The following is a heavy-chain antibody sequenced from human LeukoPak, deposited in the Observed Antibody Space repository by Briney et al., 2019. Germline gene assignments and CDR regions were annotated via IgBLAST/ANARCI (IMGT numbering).Heavy chain of an antibody. J-gene: IGHJ4*02. CDR3: ARDRAGYNSRGFDY. D-gene: IGHD5-24*01. V-gene: IGHV4-59*01. Sequence: PSETLSLTCTVSDGSISGYFWSWIRQPPGKGLEWIGYIYYSGSTNYNPSLKSRVTISVDTSKNQFSLRLRSVTAADTAVYYCARDRAGYNSRGFDYWGQGTQVTVSS. CDR1: DGSISGYF. CDR2: IYYSGST.